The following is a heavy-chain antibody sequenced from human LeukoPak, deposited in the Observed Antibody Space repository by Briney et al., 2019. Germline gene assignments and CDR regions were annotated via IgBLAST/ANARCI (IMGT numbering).Heavy chain of an antibody. CDR3: ARASYYDILTGYYRPYYYYYMDV. CDR1: GFTFSSYA. J-gene: IGHJ6*03. Sequence: PGGSLRLSCAASGFTFSSYAMHWVRQAPGKGLEWVAVISYDGSNKYYADSVKGRFTISRDNSKNTLYLQMNSLRAEDTAVYYCARASYYDILTGYYRPYYYYYMDVWGKGTTVTVSS. D-gene: IGHD3-9*01. V-gene: IGHV3-30*04. CDR2: ISYDGSNK.